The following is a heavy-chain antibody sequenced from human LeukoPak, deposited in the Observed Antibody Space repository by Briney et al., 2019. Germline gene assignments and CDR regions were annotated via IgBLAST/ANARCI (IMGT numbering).Heavy chain of an antibody. J-gene: IGHJ6*02. V-gene: IGHV1-69*13. CDR3: ARGEVQLWLVYYGMDV. CDR1: GGTFSSYA. CDR2: IIPIFGTA. Sequence: SVKVSCKASGGTFSSYAISWVRQAPGQGLEWMGGIIPIFGTANYAQKFQGRVTITADESTSTAYKELSSLRSEDTAVYYCARGEVQLWLVYYGMDVWGQGTTVTVSS. D-gene: IGHD5-18*01.